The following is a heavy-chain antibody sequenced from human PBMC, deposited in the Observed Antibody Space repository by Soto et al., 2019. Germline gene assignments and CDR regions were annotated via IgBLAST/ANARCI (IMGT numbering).Heavy chain of an antibody. CDR3: ARGDYYDSSGLDAFDI. Sequence: ASVKVSCKASGYTFTSYGISWVRQAPGQGLEWMGWISAYNGNTNYARKLQGRVTMTTDTSTSTAYMELRSLRSDDTAVYYCARGDYYDSSGLDAFDIWGQGTMVTVSS. J-gene: IGHJ3*02. D-gene: IGHD3-22*01. CDR1: GYTFTSYG. CDR2: ISAYNGNT. V-gene: IGHV1-18*04.